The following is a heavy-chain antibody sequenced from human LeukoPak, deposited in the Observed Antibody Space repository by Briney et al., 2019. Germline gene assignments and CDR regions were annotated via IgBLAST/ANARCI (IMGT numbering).Heavy chain of an antibody. CDR2: IYDSGSK. V-gene: IGHV4-30-2*01. D-gene: IGHD2-2*01. CDR1: GGSISSGGYS. CDR3: ARGVPAAVTNYFDY. Sequence: SETLSLTCAVSGGSISSGGYSWSWIRQPPGKGLEWTGYIYDSGSKYYNPSLKSRVTISVDKSKNQFSLNLSSVTAADTAVYYCARGVPAAVTNYFDYWGQGTLVTVSS. J-gene: IGHJ4*02.